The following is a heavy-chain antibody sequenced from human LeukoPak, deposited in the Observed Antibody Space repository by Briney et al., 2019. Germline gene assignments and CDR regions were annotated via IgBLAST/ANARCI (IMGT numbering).Heavy chain of an antibody. D-gene: IGHD3-10*02. J-gene: IGHJ4*02. Sequence: PGGSLRLSCAVSGFTFSSYWMSWVRQAPGKGLEWVANINSDGSEKYYVDSVKGRFTISRDNAKNSLYLQMNSLRAEDTAVYYCARGGLITMYYWGQGTLVTVPS. CDR3: ARGGLITMYY. CDR1: GFTFSSYW. V-gene: IGHV3-7*04. CDR2: INSDGSEK.